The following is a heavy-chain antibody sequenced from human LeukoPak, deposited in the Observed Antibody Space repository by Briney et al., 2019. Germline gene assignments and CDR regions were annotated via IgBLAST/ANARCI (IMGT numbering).Heavy chain of an antibody. D-gene: IGHD3-10*01. CDR1: GGSISSYY. CDR3: ARWGYYGSGNDFRFDP. J-gene: IGHJ5*02. CDR2: IYYSVST. V-gene: IGHV4-59*01. Sequence: SETLSLTCTVSGGSISSYYWSWIRQPPGKGLEWIGYIYYSVSTNYKPSLKSRVTISVDTSKNQFSLKLSSVTAAATAVYYCARWGYYGSGNDFRFDPWGQGTLVTVS.